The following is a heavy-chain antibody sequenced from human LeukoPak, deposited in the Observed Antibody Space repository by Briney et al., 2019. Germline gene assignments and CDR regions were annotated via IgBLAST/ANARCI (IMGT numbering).Heavy chain of an antibody. CDR3: ARIGRLLWFGEPVGVDY. D-gene: IGHD3-10*01. Sequence: PSETLSLTCAVYGGSFSGYYWSWIRQPPGKGLEWIGEINHSGSTNYNPSLKSRVTISVDTSKNQFSLKLSSVTAADMAVYYCARIGRLLWFGEPVGVDYWGQGTLVTVSS. CDR2: INHSGST. V-gene: IGHV4-34*01. CDR1: GGSFSGYY. J-gene: IGHJ4*02.